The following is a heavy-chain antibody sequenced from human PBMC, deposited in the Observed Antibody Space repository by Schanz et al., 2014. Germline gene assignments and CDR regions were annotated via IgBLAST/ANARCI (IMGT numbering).Heavy chain of an antibody. Sequence: EVQLVESGGGLVQPGGSLRLSCAASGFTFNDYWMHWVRQAPGKGLVWVSRINSDGRSTNYADSVKGRFSISRDNARNTLHLQMDSLRDEDTAVYYCATQYCSGTTCYTDSWDHWGQGTLVTVSS. J-gene: IGHJ4*01. CDR3: ATQYCSGTTCYTDSWDH. CDR2: INSDGRST. CDR1: GFTFNDYW. V-gene: IGHV3-74*02. D-gene: IGHD2-15*01.